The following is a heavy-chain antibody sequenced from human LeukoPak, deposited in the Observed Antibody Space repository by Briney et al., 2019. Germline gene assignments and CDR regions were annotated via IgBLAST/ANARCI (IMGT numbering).Heavy chain of an antibody. CDR3: ATRGDIVVVPANNYYYYYVDV. J-gene: IGHJ6*03. V-gene: IGHV4-4*07. D-gene: IGHD2-2*01. Sequence: SETLSLTCTVSGGSISSYYWSWIRQPAGKGLEWIGRIYTSGSTNYNPSLKSRVTMSVDTSKNQFSLKPSSVTAADTAVYYCATRGDIVVVPANNYYYYYVDVWGKGTTVTVSS. CDR1: GGSISSYY. CDR2: IYTSGST.